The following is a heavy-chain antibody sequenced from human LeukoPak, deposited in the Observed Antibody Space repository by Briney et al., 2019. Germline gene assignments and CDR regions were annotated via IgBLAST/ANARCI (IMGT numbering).Heavy chain of an antibody. V-gene: IGHV3-21*01. CDR2: ISSSSSYT. CDR1: GFTFSSYS. J-gene: IGHJ4*02. CDR3: AREDYYGSGSYTAPRY. Sequence: GGSLRLSCAASGFTFSSYSMNWVRQAPGKGLEWVSCISSSSSYTYYADSVKGRFTISRDNAKNSLYLQMNSLRAEDTAVYYCAREDYYGSGSYTAPRYWGQGTLVTVSS. D-gene: IGHD3-10*01.